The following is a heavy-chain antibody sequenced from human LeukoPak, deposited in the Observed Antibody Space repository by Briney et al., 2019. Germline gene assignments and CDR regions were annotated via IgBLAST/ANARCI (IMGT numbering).Heavy chain of an antibody. Sequence: GGSLRLSCAASGFTFSSYAMSWVRQAPGKGLEWVSGISDSGGSTYYADSVKGRFTISRDNSKNTLYLQMNSLSAEDTAVYYCAKGSRGSYLGDYWGQGTLVTVSS. D-gene: IGHD1-26*01. CDR3: AKGSRGSYLGDY. CDR2: ISDSGGST. J-gene: IGHJ4*02. V-gene: IGHV3-23*01. CDR1: GFTFSSYA.